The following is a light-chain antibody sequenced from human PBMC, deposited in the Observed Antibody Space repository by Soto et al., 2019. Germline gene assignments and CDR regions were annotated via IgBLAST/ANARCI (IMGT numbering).Light chain of an antibody. CDR2: ATS. Sequence: IQMTQSPSSLSASVGDTVTITCRASQTISFYLNWYQQKPGRTPNLLIYATSSLQSGVPSRFDGSGSGTEFTLTISSLQPDDFATSYCQHSFSTPHTFGQGTKLELK. V-gene: IGKV1-39*01. J-gene: IGKJ2*01. CDR1: QTISFY. CDR3: QHSFSTPHT.